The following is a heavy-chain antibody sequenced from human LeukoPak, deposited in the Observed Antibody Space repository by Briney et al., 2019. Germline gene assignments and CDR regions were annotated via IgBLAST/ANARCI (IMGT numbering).Heavy chain of an antibody. CDR1: GFTFSSYA. CDR2: ISGSGGST. D-gene: IGHD1-26*01. J-gene: IGHJ4*02. CDR3: AKDRSGWELLERFDY. V-gene: IGHV3-23*01. Sequence: GGSLRLSCAASGFTFSSYAMSWVRQAPGKGLEWVSAISGSGGSTYYADSVKGRFTISRDNSKNTLYLQMNSLRAEDTAVYYCAKDRSGWELLERFDYWGPGALVTVSS.